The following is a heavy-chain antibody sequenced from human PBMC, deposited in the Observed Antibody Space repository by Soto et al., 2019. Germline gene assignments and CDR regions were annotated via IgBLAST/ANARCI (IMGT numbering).Heavy chain of an antibody. CDR2: IYYSGST. Sequence: QVQLQESGPGLVKPSQTLSLTCTVSGGSISSVRYYWXXXRLHPGKGLEWIGYIYYSGSTYYTPSXXXXXXXXXXXXXXXXXXXXXXXXXXXXXXXXXXXXXQRVTGTYDYWGQGTLATVSS. J-gene: IGHJ4*02. V-gene: IGHV4-31*01. CDR1: GGSISSVRYY. CDR3: XXXXQRVTGTYDY. D-gene: IGHD1-20*01.